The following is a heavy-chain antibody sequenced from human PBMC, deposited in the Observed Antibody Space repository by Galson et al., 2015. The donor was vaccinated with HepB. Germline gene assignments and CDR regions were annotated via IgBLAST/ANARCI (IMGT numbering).Heavy chain of an antibody. V-gene: IGHV3-33*01. CDR3: ARDLPYGDSHFDY. CDR1: GFTFITYG. CDR2: IWYDGSNK. D-gene: IGHD4-17*01. J-gene: IGHJ4*02. Sequence: SLRLSCAASGFTFITYGMHWVRQAPGKGLEWVAMIWYDGSNKYYADSVKGRFTISRDNSKNTLYLQMNSLRAEDTAVYYCARDLPYGDSHFDYWGRGTLVTVSS.